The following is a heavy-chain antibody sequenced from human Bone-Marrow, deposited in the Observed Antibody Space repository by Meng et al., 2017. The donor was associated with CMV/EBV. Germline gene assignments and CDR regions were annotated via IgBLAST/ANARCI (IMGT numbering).Heavy chain of an antibody. CDR1: GYTFTSYG. D-gene: IGHD2-2*01. CDR2: ISAYNGNT. V-gene: IGHV1-18*01. J-gene: IGHJ3*02. Sequence: ASVKVSCKASGYTFTSYGISWVRQAPGQGLEWMGWISAYNGNTNYAQKLQGRVTMTTDTSTSTAYMELRSLRSDDTAVYYCAACGLGKVVPAAIAAFDIWGQGTMVTVSS. CDR3: AACGLGKVVPAAIAAFDI.